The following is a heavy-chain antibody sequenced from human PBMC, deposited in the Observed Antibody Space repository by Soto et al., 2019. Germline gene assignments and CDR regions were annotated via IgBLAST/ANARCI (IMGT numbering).Heavy chain of an antibody. CDR3: ARDRKDIVVVVAPSDY. CDR2: ISSSSSYI. Sequence: PVGSLRLSCAASGFTFSSYSMNWVRQAPGKGLEWVSSISSSSSYIYYADSVKGRFTISRDNAKNSLYLQMNSLRAEDTAVYYCARDRKDIVVVVAPSDYWGQGTLVTVSS. V-gene: IGHV3-21*01. D-gene: IGHD2-15*01. J-gene: IGHJ4*02. CDR1: GFTFSSYS.